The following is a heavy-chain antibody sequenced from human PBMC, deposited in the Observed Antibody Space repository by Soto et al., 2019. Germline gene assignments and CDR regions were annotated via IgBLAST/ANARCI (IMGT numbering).Heavy chain of an antibody. J-gene: IGHJ4*02. CDR2: INPMSGST. D-gene: IGHD3-10*01. CDR1: GYTFTNYY. Sequence: QVQLVQSGAEVKKPGASVKVSCRASGYTFTNYYIHWVRQAPGQGLEWMAIINPMSGSTNYAQNFQGRVTLTIDTSTTTVYRDLSSLRFEETAVYFCARDLLAGDFWGQGTLVTVSS. CDR3: ARDLLAGDF. V-gene: IGHV1-46*01.